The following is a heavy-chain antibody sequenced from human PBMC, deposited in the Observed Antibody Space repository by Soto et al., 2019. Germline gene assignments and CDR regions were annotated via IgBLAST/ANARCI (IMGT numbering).Heavy chain of an antibody. CDR2: IKEDGSER. CDR1: GFTFNTYW. CDR3: VRDRLGVATAFTFDH. J-gene: IGHJ4*02. Sequence: LGGSLRLSCAASGFTFNTYWMSWVRQAPGTGLEWVANIKEDGSERNYVASVKGRFTISRDNAKNSLYLQMDTLREEDTALYYCVRDRLGVATAFTFDHWGQGTTVTVSS. D-gene: IGHD3-16*01. V-gene: IGHV3-7*03.